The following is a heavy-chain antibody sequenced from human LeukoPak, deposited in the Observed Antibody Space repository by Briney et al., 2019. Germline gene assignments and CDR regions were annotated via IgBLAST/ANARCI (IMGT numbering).Heavy chain of an antibody. CDR2: VSXXXXTA. Sequence: PGGSLRLSRVVSGXTFNNFAMXXXXXXPXXXXXXVSSVSXXXXTAHHADSVNGRXSISRDNSKNTIYLQMNSLRVEDTALYYCAKDFYDTAGYDPIHPPFFDSWGQGTLVTVSS. CDR3: AKDFYDTAGYDPIHPPFFDS. V-gene: IGHV3-23*01. D-gene: IGHD2/OR15-2a*01. CDR1: GXTFNNFA. J-gene: IGHJ4*02.